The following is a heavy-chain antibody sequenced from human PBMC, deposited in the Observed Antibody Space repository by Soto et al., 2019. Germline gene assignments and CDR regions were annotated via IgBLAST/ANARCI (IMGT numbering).Heavy chain of an antibody. CDR3: ARDVGYNYGHPFDY. J-gene: IGHJ4*02. CDR2: IWFDGSNK. V-gene: IGHV3-33*01. Sequence: PGGSLRLSCAASGFTFSGYTIHWVRQAPGKGLEWLALIWFDGSNKYYADSVKGRFTISRDSAKNTLYLQMNTLRAEDTAVYYCARDVGYNYGHPFDYWGQGTLVTVSS. D-gene: IGHD5-18*01. CDR1: GFTFSGYT.